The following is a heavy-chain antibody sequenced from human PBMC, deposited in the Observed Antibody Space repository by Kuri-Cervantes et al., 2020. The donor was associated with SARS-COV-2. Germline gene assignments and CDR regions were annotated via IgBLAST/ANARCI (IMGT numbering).Heavy chain of an antibody. D-gene: IGHD6-6*01. CDR3: AGPIAARRDYYYYYMDV. J-gene: IGHJ6*03. CDR2: INPNSGGT. Sequence: ASVKVSCKVSGYTLTELSMHWVRQAPGKGLEWMGWINPNSGGTNYAQKFQGRVTMTRDESTSTAYMELSSLRSEDTAVYYCAGPIAARRDYYYYYMDVWGKGTTVTVSS. CDR1: GYTLTELS. V-gene: IGHV1-2*02.